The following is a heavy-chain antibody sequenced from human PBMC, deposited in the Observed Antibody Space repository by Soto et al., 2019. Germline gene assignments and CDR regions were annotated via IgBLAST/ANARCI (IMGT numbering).Heavy chain of an antibody. Sequence: SETLSLTCTVSGGSIGDYYWTWIRQTPWKGLEWIGCVHYSGSTNYNPSLKSRVTISVDTSKNQFSLKLSSVTAADTAVYFCAREGNYDSSGYYFFQTISFWGRGTLVTVSS. D-gene: IGHD3-22*01. CDR1: GGSIGDYY. CDR2: VHYSGST. V-gene: IGHV4-59*01. CDR3: AREGNYDSSGYYFFQTISF. J-gene: IGHJ2*01.